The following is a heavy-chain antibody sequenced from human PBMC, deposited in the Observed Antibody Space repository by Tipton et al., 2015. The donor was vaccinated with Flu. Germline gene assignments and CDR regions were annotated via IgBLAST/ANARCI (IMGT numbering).Heavy chain of an antibody. CDR2: INEDGSTT. Sequence: GSLRLTCAASGFIFTDYWMAWVRQAPGKGLEWVANINEDGSTTYYLGSVRGRFTISRDNARNSVFLQMNSLRVEDTALYYCAIFKNPDHWGQGTLVTVSS. CDR3: AIFKNPDH. CDR1: GFIFTDYW. D-gene: IGHD2/OR15-2a*01. J-gene: IGHJ5*02. V-gene: IGHV3-7*01.